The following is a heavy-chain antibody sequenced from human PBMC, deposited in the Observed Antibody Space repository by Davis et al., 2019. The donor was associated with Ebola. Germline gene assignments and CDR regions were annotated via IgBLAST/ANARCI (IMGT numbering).Heavy chain of an antibody. CDR2: IYYSGST. CDR1: GGSISSYY. V-gene: IGHV4-59*12. D-gene: IGHD5-24*01. J-gene: IGHJ4*02. CDR3: AKEMATLFDY. Sequence: MPGGSLRLSCTVSGGSISSYYWSWIRQPPGKGLEWIGYIYYSGSTNYNPSLKSRVTISVDTSKNQFSLKLSSVTAADTAVYYCAKEMATLFDYWGQGTLVTVSS.